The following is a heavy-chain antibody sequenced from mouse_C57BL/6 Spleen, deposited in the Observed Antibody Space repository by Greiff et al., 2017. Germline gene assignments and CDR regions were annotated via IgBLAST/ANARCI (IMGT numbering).Heavy chain of an antibody. D-gene: IGHD1-1*01. CDR2: IHPNSGST. V-gene: IGHV1-64*01. CDR1: GYTFTSYW. CDR3: ARSDGSSYEGY. J-gene: IGHJ2*01. Sequence: VQLQQPGAELVKPGASVKLSCKASGYTFTSYWMHWVKQRPGQGLEWIGLIHPNSGSTNYNEKFKSKAKLTVDKSSSTAYMQLSSLTSEDSAVYYCARSDGSSYEGYWGQGTTLTVSS.